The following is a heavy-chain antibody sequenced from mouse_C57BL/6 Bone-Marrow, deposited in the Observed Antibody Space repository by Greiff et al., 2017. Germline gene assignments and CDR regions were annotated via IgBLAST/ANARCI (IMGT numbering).Heavy chain of an antibody. D-gene: IGHD2-4*01. J-gene: IGHJ4*01. Sequence: EVQVVESGGGLVQPGGSLKLSCAASGFTFSDYYMYWVRQTPEQRLEWVAYISNGGGSTYYPDTVKGRFTISRDNAKNTLYLQMSRLKSEDTAMYYCARQDYDYAFYAMDYWGQGTSVTVSS. CDR3: ARQDYDYAFYAMDY. CDR2: ISNGGGST. V-gene: IGHV5-12*01. CDR1: GFTFSDYY.